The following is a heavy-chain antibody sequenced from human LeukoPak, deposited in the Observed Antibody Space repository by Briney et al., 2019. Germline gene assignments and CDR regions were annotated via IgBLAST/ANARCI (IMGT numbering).Heavy chain of an antibody. V-gene: IGHV4-30-4*08. Sequence: SQTLSLTCTVSGGSISSGDYYWSWIRQPPGKRLEWIGYIYYSGSTYYNPSLKSRVTISVDTSKNQFSLKLSSVTAADTAVYYCARRYCSSTSCLNGFDSWGQGTLVTVSS. CDR1: GGSISSGDYY. CDR3: ARRYCSSTSCLNGFDS. J-gene: IGHJ5*01. CDR2: IYYSGST. D-gene: IGHD2-2*01.